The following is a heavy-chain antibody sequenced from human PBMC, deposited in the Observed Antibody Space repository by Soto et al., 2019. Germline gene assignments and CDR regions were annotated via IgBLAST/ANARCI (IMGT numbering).Heavy chain of an antibody. CDR3: AKDFPPYGSGSYYSY. J-gene: IGHJ4*02. V-gene: IGHV3-23*01. CDR2: ISGGGGST. CDR1: GFTFSSYA. Sequence: GGSLRLSCAASGFTFSSYAMSWVRQAPGKGLEWVSAISGGGGSTYYADSVKGRFTISRDNSKNTLYLQMNNLRAEDTAVYYCAKDFPPYGSGSYYSYWGQGTLVTVSS. D-gene: IGHD3-10*01.